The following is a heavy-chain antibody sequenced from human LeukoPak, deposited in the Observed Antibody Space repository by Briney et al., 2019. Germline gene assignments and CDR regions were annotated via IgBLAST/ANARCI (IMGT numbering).Heavy chain of an antibody. Sequence: PGGSLRLSCAASGFTFSSYSMNWVRQAPGKGLEWVSYISSSSTIYYADSVKGRFTISRDNAKNSLYLQMNSLRAEDTAVYYCARSPRKVTTADYWGQGTLVTVSS. J-gene: IGHJ4*02. V-gene: IGHV3-48*04. D-gene: IGHD4-17*01. CDR3: ARSPRKVTTADY. CDR1: GFTFSSYS. CDR2: ISSSSTI.